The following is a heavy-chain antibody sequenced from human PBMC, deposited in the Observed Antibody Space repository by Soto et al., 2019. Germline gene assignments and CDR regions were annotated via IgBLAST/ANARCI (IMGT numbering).Heavy chain of an antibody. D-gene: IGHD2-2*01. J-gene: IGHJ6*02. CDR1: GFTFSSYA. V-gene: IGHV3-30-3*01. CDR3: ARDTVVVPAVIGVGRYYYGMDV. CDR2: ISYDGSNK. Sequence: GGSLRLSCAASGFTFSSYAMHWVRQAPGKGLEWVAVISYDGSNKYYADSVKGRFTISRDNSKNTLYLQMNSLRAEDTAVYYCARDTVVVPAVIGVGRYYYGMDVWGQGTTVTVSS.